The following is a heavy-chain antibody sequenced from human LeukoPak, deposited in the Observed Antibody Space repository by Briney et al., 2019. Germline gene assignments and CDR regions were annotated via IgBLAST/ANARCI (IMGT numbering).Heavy chain of an antibody. Sequence: SQTLSLTCTVSGGSISSGGHYWSWIRQHPGKGLEWIGYIYYSGDTNYNPSLKSRVTISLDTSKNQFSLELSSVTAADTAFYYCARERRLGSSGDYWGQGTLVTVSS. V-gene: IGHV4-61*08. CDR2: IYYSGDT. J-gene: IGHJ4*02. CDR3: ARERRLGSSGDY. D-gene: IGHD3-10*01. CDR1: GGSISSGGHY.